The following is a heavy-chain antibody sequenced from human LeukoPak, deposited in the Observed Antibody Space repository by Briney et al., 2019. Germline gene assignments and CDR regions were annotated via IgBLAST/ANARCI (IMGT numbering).Heavy chain of an antibody. D-gene: IGHD3-10*01. V-gene: IGHV3-23*01. Sequence: GGSMRLSCAASGFTFSSYDMIWVRQAPGRGLEWVSAITVSGVSTFYADSVKGRFTISRDNSKNTLYLQMNSLRAEDTAVYYCATGPGSGSYFPFDYWGQGTLVTVSS. J-gene: IGHJ4*02. CDR2: ITVSGVST. CDR3: ATGPGSGSYFPFDY. CDR1: GFTFSSYD.